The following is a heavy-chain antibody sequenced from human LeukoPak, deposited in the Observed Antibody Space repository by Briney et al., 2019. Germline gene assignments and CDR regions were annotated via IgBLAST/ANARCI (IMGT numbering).Heavy chain of an antibody. CDR2: IYSSSETT. CDR1: AGSITSSSYY. CDR3: ARHVAGIDY. J-gene: IGHJ4*02. D-gene: IGHD6-19*01. V-gene: IGHV4-39*01. Sequence: SETLSLTCTVSAGSITSSSYYWVWVRQPPGKGLEWIGSIYSSSETTYYSPSLKSRLSISVDTSKNQFSLKLRSVTAADTAVYYCARHVAGIDYWGQGTLVTVSS.